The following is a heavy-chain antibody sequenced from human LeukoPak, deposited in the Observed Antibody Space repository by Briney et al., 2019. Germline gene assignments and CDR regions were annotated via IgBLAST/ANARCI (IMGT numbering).Heavy chain of an antibody. J-gene: IGHJ3*02. CDR2: VYHSGST. CDR1: GGSISSSYW. V-gene: IGHV4-4*02. D-gene: IGHD3-10*01. Sequence: SETLSLTCAVSGGSISSSYWWSWVRQPPGKGLEWIGEVYHSGSTNYNPSLRSRVTISIDKSKNQFSLKLRSVTAADTAVYYCASWGSRGVKSFDIWGQGTMVTVSS. CDR3: ASWGSRGVKSFDI.